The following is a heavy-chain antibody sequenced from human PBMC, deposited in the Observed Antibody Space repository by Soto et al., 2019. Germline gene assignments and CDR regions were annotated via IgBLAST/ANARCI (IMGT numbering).Heavy chain of an antibody. CDR2: IIPIFGTA. CDR1: GGTFSSYA. V-gene: IGHV1-69*12. CDR3: ASPGGGRNYYYYGMDV. D-gene: IGHD1-1*01. J-gene: IGHJ6*02. Sequence: QVQLVQSGAEVKKPGSSVKVSCKASGGTFSSYAISWVRQAPGQGLEWMGGIIPIFGTANYAQKFQGRVTITADESTRTAYMELSILRSEDTAVYYCASPGGGRNYYYYGMDVWGQGTTVTVSS.